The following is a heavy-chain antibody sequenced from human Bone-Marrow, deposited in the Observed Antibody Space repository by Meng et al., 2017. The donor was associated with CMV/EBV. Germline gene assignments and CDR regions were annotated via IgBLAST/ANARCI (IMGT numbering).Heavy chain of an antibody. CDR3: ARDSPRVEVPGGPDY. CDR1: GYTFSSYG. V-gene: IGHV1-18*01. CDR2: SSVYNGNT. Sequence: ASVKVSCKASGYTFSSYGISWVRQAPGQGLEWIGWSSVYNGNTHYAQKLQDRVTLTTDTSTRTAFMELRSLGSDDTAMYYCARDSPRVEVPGGPDYWGQGTLDTVSS. D-gene: IGHD2-2*01. J-gene: IGHJ4*02.